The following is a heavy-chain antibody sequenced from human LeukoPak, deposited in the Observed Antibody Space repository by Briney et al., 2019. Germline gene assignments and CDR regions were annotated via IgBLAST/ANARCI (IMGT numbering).Heavy chain of an antibody. V-gene: IGHV1-18*01. CDR2: ISAYNGNT. J-gene: IGHJ1*01. Sequence: ASVKVSCKASGYTFTSYGISWVRQAPGQGLEWMGWISAYNGNTNYARKLQGRVTMTPHTSTTTAYMEPRSLRSDDTAVYYCARSMGYYYDSSGYFQHWGQGTLVTVSS. CDR1: GYTFTSYG. D-gene: IGHD3-22*01. CDR3: ARSMGYYYDSSGYFQH.